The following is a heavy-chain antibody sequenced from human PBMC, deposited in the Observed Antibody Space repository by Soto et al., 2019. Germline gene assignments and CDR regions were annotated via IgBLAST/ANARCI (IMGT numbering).Heavy chain of an antibody. V-gene: IGHV4-34*01. CDR2: INHSGST. J-gene: IGHJ4*02. CDR3: ARVDSSSWYGGDY. D-gene: IGHD6-13*01. Sequence: SETLSLTCAVYGGSFSGYYWSWIRQPPGKGLEWIGEINHSGSTNYNPSLKSRVTISVDTSKNQFSLKLSSVTAADTAVYYCARVDSSSWYGGDYWGQGTLVTVSS. CDR1: GGSFSGYY.